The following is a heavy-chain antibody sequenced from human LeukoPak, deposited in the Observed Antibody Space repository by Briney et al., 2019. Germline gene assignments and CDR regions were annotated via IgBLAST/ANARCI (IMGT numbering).Heavy chain of an antibody. CDR2: IIPIFGTA. CDR3: ARGGYYYGSGSYPRFDP. V-gene: IGHV1-69*13. J-gene: IGHJ5*02. D-gene: IGHD3-10*01. Sequence: SVKVSCKASGGTFSSYAISWVRQAPGQGLEWMGGIIPIFGTANYAQKFQGRVTITADESTSTAYMELSSLRSKDTAVYYCARGGYYYGSGSYPRFDPWGQGTLVTVSS. CDR1: GGTFSSYA.